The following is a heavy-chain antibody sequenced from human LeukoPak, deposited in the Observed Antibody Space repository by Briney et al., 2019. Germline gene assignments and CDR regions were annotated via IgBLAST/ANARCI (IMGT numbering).Heavy chain of an antibody. CDR3: ASSGILGYYYMDV. D-gene: IGHD1-26*01. Sequence: GGSLRLSCAASGFTFSDYYMSWIRQAPGKGLEWVSYISSSGSTIYYADSVKGRFTISRDNAKNSLYLQMNSLRAEDTAVYYCASSGILGYYYMDVWGKGTTVTAPS. J-gene: IGHJ6*03. CDR1: GFTFSDYY. CDR2: ISSSGSTI. V-gene: IGHV3-11*04.